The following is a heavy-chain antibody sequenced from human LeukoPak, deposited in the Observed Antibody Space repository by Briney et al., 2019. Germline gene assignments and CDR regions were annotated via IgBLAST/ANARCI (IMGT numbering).Heavy chain of an antibody. Sequence: PGGSLRLSCAASGFTFSSYAMHWVRQAPGKGLEYVSAISSNGGSTYYANSVKGRFTISRDNAKNSLYLQMNSLRAEDTAVYYCARWDFKPGSYWGQGTLVTVSS. CDR2: ISSNGGST. J-gene: IGHJ4*02. CDR3: ARWDFKPGSY. CDR1: GFTFSSYA. D-gene: IGHD1-14*01. V-gene: IGHV3-64*01.